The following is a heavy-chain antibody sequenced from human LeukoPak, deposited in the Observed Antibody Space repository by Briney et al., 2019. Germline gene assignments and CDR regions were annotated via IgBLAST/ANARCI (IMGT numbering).Heavy chain of an antibody. Sequence: GASVKVSCKASGFTFTSSAMQWVRQARGQRLEWIGWIVVGSGNTNYAQKFQERVTITRDMSTSTACMELSSLRSEDTAVYYCAAEQWLAPLGAWGQGTLVTVSS. V-gene: IGHV1-58*02. CDR1: GFTFTSSA. D-gene: IGHD6-19*01. CDR2: IVVGSGNT. J-gene: IGHJ5*02. CDR3: AAEQWLAPLGA.